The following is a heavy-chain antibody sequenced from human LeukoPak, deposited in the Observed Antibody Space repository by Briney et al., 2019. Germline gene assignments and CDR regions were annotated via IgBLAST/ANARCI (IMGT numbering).Heavy chain of an antibody. CDR1: GYPFSGYY. CDR2: INSETGAT. V-gene: IGHV1-2*02. Sequence: ASVKVSCKASGYPFSGYYIHWVRQGPGQGLEWLGWINSETGATKYAQRFEGRVTLTRDTSVTTVHMELSGLRSDDSAVYYCARENLNYYGSGSYLYCGQGSQVTVSS. D-gene: IGHD3-10*01. J-gene: IGHJ4*02. CDR3: ARENLNYYGSGSYLY.